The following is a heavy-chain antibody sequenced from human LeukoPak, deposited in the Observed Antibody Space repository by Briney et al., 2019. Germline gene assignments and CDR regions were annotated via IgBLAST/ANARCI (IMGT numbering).Heavy chain of an antibody. CDR1: GGTFSSYA. CDR2: IIPIFGTA. D-gene: IGHD2-15*01. V-gene: IGHV1-69*01. Sequence: ASVKVSRKASGGTFSSYAISWVRQAPGQGLEWMGGIIPIFGTANYAQKFQGRVTITADESTSTAYMELSSLRSEDTAVYYCARMGAAADFDYWGQGTLVTVSS. CDR3: ARMGAAADFDY. J-gene: IGHJ4*02.